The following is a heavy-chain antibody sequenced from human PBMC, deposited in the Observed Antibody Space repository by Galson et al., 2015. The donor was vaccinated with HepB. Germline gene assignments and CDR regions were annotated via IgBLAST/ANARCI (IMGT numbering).Heavy chain of an antibody. J-gene: IGHJ4*02. CDR3: ARPVDGYCSSTRCYIAY. V-gene: IGHV3-21*01. Sequence: SLRLSCAASGFTFSSYSMSWVRQAPGKGLEWVSSISSSSTYIYYADSVKGRFTISRDNARNSLYLQMNSLRAEDTAVYFCARPVDGYCSSTRCYIAYWGQGTQVTVSS. D-gene: IGHD2-2*02. CDR2: ISSSSTYI. CDR1: GFTFSSYS.